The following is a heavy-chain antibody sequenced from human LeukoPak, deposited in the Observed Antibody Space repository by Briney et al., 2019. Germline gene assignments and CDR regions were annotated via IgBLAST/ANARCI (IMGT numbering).Heavy chain of an antibody. CDR3: TTDWHIVVVIAPIPDAFDI. V-gene: IGHV3-15*01. J-gene: IGHJ3*02. Sequence: GGSLRPSCAASGFTFSNAWMSWVRQAPGKGLEWVGRIKSKTDGGTTDYAAPVKGRFTISRDDSKNTLYLQMNSLKTEDTAVYYCTTDWHIVVVIAPIPDAFDIWGQGTMVTVSS. CDR2: IKSKTDGGTT. CDR1: GFTFSNAW. D-gene: IGHD2-21*01.